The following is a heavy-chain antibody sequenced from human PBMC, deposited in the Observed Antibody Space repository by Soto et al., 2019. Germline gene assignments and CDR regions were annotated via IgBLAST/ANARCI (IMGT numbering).Heavy chain of an antibody. J-gene: IGHJ4*02. D-gene: IGHD3-3*01. Sequence: QVQLVQSGAEVKKPGASVKVSCKASGYTFTSYGISWVRQAPGQGLEWMGWISAYNGNTNYAQKLQSRVTMTTDTSTSTAYMELRSLRSDDTAVYYCARDGSGYDFWSGYYPFDYWGQGTLVTVSS. CDR1: GYTFTSYG. CDR2: ISAYNGNT. CDR3: ARDGSGYDFWSGYYPFDY. V-gene: IGHV1-18*01.